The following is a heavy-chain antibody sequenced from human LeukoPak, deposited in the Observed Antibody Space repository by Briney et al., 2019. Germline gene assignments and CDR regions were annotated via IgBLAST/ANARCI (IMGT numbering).Heavy chain of an antibody. CDR2: FDPEDGET. Sequence: ASVKVSFKGSGYTLTELSMHWVRQAPGKGVEWMGGFDPEDGETVYAQKFQGRVTMTEDTSTDTAYMELSSLRSEDTAVYYCATDLYYSLDYWGQGTLVTVSS. D-gene: IGHD3-10*01. CDR3: ATDLYYSLDY. CDR1: GYTLTELS. V-gene: IGHV1-24*01. J-gene: IGHJ4*02.